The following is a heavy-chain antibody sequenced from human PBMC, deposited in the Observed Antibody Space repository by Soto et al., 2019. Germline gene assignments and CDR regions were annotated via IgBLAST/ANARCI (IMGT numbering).Heavy chain of an antibody. Sequence: GASVKVSCKASGYTFTSYDINWVRQATGQGLEWMGWMNPNSGNTGYAQKFQGRVTMTRNTSISTAYMELSSLRSEDTAVYYCARVPSGYWQYYYYMDVWGKGTTVTVSS. CDR2: MNPNSGNT. CDR1: GYTFTSYD. CDR3: ARVPSGYWQYYYYMDV. J-gene: IGHJ6*03. V-gene: IGHV1-8*01. D-gene: IGHD3-22*01.